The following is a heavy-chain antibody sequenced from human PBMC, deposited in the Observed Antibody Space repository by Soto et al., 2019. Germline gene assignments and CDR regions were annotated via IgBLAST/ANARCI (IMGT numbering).Heavy chain of an antibody. CDR2: TYYRSKWYN. V-gene: IGHV6-1*01. D-gene: IGHD2-2*02. CDR1: EDSVSSNSAA. CDR3: AREVVVVPAAIHGLGGMDV. J-gene: IGHJ6*02. Sequence: SQTLSLTCAISEDSVSSNSAAWNWIRQSPSIRLEWLGRTYYRSKWYNDYAVSVKSRITINPDTSKNQFSLQLNSVTPEDTAVYYCAREVVVVPAAIHGLGGMDVWGQGTTVTVSS.